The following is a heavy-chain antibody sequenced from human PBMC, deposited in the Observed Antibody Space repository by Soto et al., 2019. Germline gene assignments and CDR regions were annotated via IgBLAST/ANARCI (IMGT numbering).Heavy chain of an antibody. J-gene: IGHJ4*01. D-gene: IGHD2-2*01. CDR2: IYSGGTT. V-gene: IGHV3-53*01. CDR1: GFSVSNNY. CDR3: SRDPPACEH. Sequence: EVQVVESGGGLIQPGGSLRLSCAASGFSVSNNYMSWVRQAPRKGLEWVSLIYSGGTTHYADSVKGRFTISRDRSNNTVHLQMNNLRVEDTGLDYCSRDPPACEHWGPGTLVTVAS.